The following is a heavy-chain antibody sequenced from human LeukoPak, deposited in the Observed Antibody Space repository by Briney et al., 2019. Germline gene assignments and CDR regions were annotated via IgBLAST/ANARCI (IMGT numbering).Heavy chain of an antibody. CDR3: AKDQRSSGWYYFDY. D-gene: IGHD6-19*01. Sequence: GGSLRLSCAASGFTFDDYAMHWVRQAPGKGLEWVSGISWNSGSIGYADSVKGRFTISRDNAKNSLYLQMNSLRAEDTALYYCAKDQRSSGWYYFDYWGRGTLVTVSS. V-gene: IGHV3-9*01. CDR1: GFTFDDYA. CDR2: ISWNSGSI. J-gene: IGHJ4*02.